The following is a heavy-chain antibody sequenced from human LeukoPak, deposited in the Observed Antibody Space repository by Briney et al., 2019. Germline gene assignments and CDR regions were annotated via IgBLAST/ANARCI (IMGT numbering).Heavy chain of an antibody. D-gene: IGHD4-11*01. CDR2: INWNGDST. CDR1: GFTFDDYG. V-gene: IGHV3-20*04. J-gene: IGHJ5*02. CDR3: ARTTYSGWFDI. Sequence: TGGSLRLSCAASGFTFDDYGMSWVRHAPGKGLEWVSGINWNGDSTVYADSVKGRFTISRDNAKNSLYLQINSLRVEDTASYYCARTTYSGWFDIWGQGTLVTVSS.